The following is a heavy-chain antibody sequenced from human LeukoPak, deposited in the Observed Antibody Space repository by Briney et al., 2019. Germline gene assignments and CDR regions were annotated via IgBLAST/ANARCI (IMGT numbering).Heavy chain of an antibody. J-gene: IGHJ4*02. CDR3: AAMVRGVIG. CDR2: ISWNSGSI. CDR1: GFTFDDYA. Sequence: GGSLRLSCAASGFTFDDYAMHWVRQAPGKGLEWVSGISWNSGSIGYADSVKGRFTISRDNAKNSLYLQMNSLRAEDTALYYCAAMVRGVIGWGQGTLVTVPS. D-gene: IGHD3-10*01. V-gene: IGHV3-9*01.